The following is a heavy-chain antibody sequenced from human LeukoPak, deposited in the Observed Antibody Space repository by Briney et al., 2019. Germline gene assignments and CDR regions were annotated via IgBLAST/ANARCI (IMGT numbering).Heavy chain of an antibody. CDR2: ISSRSSSI. J-gene: IGHJ2*01. V-gene: IGHV3-48*02. D-gene: IGHD3-10*01. Sequence: GGSLRLSCAASGFTFSSYSMNWVRQAPGKGLEWLSYISSRSSSIHYADSVKGRFTISRDNAKNSVHLQMNSLRDEDTAVYYCSRGRRGSSYWYFDLWGRGTLVTVSS. CDR1: GFTFSSYS. CDR3: SRGRRGSSYWYFDL.